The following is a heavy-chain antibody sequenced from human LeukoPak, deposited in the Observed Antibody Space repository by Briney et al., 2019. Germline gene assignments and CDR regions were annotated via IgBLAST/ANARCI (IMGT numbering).Heavy chain of an antibody. J-gene: IGHJ4*02. CDR3: AREAGAAAFDY. CDR1: GYTFTSNY. CDR2: INPSGGST. D-gene: IGHD6-13*01. Sequence: ASVKVSCKASGYTFTSNYIHWVRQAPGQGLEWMGIINPSGGSTSYAQKFQGRVTMTRDTSTSTVYMELSSLRSEDTAVYYCAREAGAAAFDYWGQGTLVTVSS. V-gene: IGHV1-46*01.